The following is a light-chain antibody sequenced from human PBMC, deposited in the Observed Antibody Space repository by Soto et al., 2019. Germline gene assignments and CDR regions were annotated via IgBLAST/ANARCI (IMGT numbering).Light chain of an antibody. V-gene: IGKV1-39*01. CDR1: QSITKY. J-gene: IGKJ1*01. CDR2: AAS. CDR3: QQRSNWPPWT. Sequence: DIQVTQSPSSLSASVGDRVTITCRASQSITKYLNWYQQKPGKAPRLLIYAASTLRSGVPARFSGSGSGTDFTLTISSLEPEDFAVYYCQQRSNWPPWTFGQGTKVEIK.